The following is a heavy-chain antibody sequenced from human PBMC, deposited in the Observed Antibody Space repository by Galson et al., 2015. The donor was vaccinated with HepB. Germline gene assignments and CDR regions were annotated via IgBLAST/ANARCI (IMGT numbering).Heavy chain of an antibody. CDR2: IDWDDDK. V-gene: IGHV2-70*11. CDR3: ARHRYYYDSSGNFDY. D-gene: IGHD3-22*01. CDR1: GFSLSISGMC. J-gene: IGHJ4*02. Sequence: PALVTPTQTLTLTCTFSGFSLSISGMCVSWIRQPPGKALEWLARIDWDDDKYYSTSLKTRLTISKDTSKNQVVLTMTNMDPVDTATYYCARHRYYYDSSGNFDYWGQGTLVTVSS.